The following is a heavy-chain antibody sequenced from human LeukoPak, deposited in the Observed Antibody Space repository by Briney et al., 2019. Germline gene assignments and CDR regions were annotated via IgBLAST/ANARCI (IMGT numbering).Heavy chain of an antibody. CDR1: GFTFDDYA. D-gene: IGHD6-19*01. V-gene: IGHV3-9*01. CDR3: AKDKGYSSGWYFGHPFDY. Sequence: GGSLRLSCAASGFTFDDYAMHWVRQAPGKGLEWASGISWNSGSIGYADSVKGRFTISRDNAKNSLYLQMNSLRAEDTALYYCAKDKGYSSGWYFGHPFDYWGQGTLVTVSS. J-gene: IGHJ4*02. CDR2: ISWNSGSI.